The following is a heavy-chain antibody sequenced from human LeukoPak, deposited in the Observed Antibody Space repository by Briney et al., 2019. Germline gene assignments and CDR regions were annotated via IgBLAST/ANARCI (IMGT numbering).Heavy chain of an antibody. Sequence: GRSLRLSCAASGFTFSSYAMHWVRQAPGKGLEWVAVVSYDGSNKYYADSVKGRFTISRDNSKTTLYLQMNSLRAEDTAVYYCARPLDTMVRGVIKSNFDYWGQGTLVTVSS. CDR3: ARPLDTMVRGVIKSNFDY. V-gene: IGHV3-30*04. D-gene: IGHD3-10*01. J-gene: IGHJ4*02. CDR2: VSYDGSNK. CDR1: GFTFSSYA.